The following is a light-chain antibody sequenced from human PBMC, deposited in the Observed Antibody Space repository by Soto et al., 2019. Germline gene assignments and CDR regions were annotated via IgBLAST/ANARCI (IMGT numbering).Light chain of an antibody. CDR1: QSVRND. CDR2: GAS. Sequence: EIVMTQSPGTLSVSPGERATLSCRASQSVRNDLAWYQQKPGQAPRLLIYGASSRATGIPARFSGSGSGTEFTLTISSLQSEDFALYYCQQYNSWPPWTFGQGTKVDIK. J-gene: IGKJ1*01. CDR3: QQYNSWPPWT. V-gene: IGKV3-15*01.